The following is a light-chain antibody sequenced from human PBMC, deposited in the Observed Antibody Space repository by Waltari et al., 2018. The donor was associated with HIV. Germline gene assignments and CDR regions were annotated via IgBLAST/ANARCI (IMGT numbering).Light chain of an antibody. Sequence: QLVLTQSPSASASLGASVKLTCTMSSGHSTYAITWHQQQPQKGPRYLTKVNGDGSHSKWDGLPDRFSGSSSGAERYLTISSLQSDDEADYYCQTWDTGIVVFGGGTKLTFL. CDR3: QTWDTGIVV. CDR2: VNGDGSH. V-gene: IGLV4-69*02. J-gene: IGLJ3*02. CDR1: SGHSTYA.